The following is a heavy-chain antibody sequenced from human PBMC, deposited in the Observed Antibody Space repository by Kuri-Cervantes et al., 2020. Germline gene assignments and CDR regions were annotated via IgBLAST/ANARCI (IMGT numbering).Heavy chain of an antibody. J-gene: IGHJ3*02. CDR1: GGTFSSYA. D-gene: IGHD3-22*01. Sequence: ASVKVSCKASGGTFSSYAISWVRQAPGQGLEWMGWINPNSGGTNYAQKFQGRVTMTRDTSISTAYMELSRLRSDDTAVYYCARQIVVDAFDIWGQGTMVTVSS. CDR3: ARQIVVDAFDI. V-gene: IGHV1-2*02. CDR2: INPNSGGT.